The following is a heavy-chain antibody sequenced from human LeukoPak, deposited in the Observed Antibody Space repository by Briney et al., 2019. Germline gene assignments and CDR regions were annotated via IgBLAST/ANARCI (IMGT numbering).Heavy chain of an antibody. CDR3: ASRERSGTSFRFDP. CDR1: GYTFTGYY. Sequence: ASVKASCKASGYTFTGYYMHWVRQAPGQGLEWMGWINPNSGGTNYAQEFQGRVTMTRDTPISTAYVELSRLRSDDTAVYYCASRERSGTSFRFDPWGQGTLVTVSS. J-gene: IGHJ5*02. V-gene: IGHV1-2*02. CDR2: INPNSGGT. D-gene: IGHD2-2*01.